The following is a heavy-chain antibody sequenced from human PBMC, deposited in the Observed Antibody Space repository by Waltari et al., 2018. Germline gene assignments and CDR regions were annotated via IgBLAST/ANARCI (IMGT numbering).Heavy chain of an antibody. V-gene: IGHV4-38-2*02. D-gene: IGHD1-26*01. Sequence: QVQLQETGPGLVKHSETLSLICTVSGYSISYNYYWAWIRQSPGKGLGLIGSFYYSGSTSYNPSFNSRVTISVDPSKNQISLKLTSVTDADTAVYYCARGWEFSHYYYYYMDLWGKGTTVTVSS. CDR2: FYYSGST. CDR1: GYSISYNYY. J-gene: IGHJ6*03. CDR3: ARGWEFSHYYYYYMDL.